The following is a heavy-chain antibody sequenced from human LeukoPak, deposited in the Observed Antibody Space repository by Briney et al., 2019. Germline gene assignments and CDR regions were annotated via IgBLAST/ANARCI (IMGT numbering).Heavy chain of an antibody. D-gene: IGHD3-22*01. CDR3: TTNPYDRSGYHI. Sequence: GGSLRLSCAASGLTFTKAWMTWVRQAPGEGLEWVGRIKSNTDGGTTDYAAPVKGRFTISRDDSKNTLFLQMNSLKTEDTAVYYCTTNPYDRSGYHIWGQGTMVTVSS. CDR2: IKSNTDGGTT. V-gene: IGHV3-15*01. J-gene: IGHJ3*02. CDR1: GLTFTKAW.